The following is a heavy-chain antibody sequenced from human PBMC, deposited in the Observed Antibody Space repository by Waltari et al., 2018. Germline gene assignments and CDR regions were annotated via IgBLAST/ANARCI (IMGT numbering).Heavy chain of an antibody. CDR1: GYTLTELS. V-gene: IGHV1-24*01. CDR3: ATSFGHYTGIVGASLDY. CDR2: FDPEDGQT. D-gene: IGHD1-26*01. Sequence: QVQLVQYGAEVKKPGASVKVSCKVSGYTLTELSMHWVRQAPGKGLEWMGGFDPEDGQTINAQKFQGRVTMTEDTSTDTAYMELSSLRSEDTAVYYCATSFGHYTGIVGASLDYWGQGTLVTVSS. J-gene: IGHJ4*02.